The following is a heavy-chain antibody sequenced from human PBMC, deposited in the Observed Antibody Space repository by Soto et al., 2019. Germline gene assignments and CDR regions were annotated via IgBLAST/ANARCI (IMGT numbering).Heavy chain of an antibody. Sequence: QVQLVQSAAEVKKPGASVKVSCKASGYSFTSYGISLVRQAPGQGPEWMGWISGHNGNTNHPQSLQGRVTMTTDTSRNTAYMELMILRSDDTAVYYCARPRFNYYDDTVYYYFDYWGQGTLVTVSS. CDR2: ISGHNGNT. J-gene: IGHJ4*02. CDR1: GYSFTSYG. V-gene: IGHV1-18*04. CDR3: ARPRFNYYDDTVYYYFDY. D-gene: IGHD3-22*01.